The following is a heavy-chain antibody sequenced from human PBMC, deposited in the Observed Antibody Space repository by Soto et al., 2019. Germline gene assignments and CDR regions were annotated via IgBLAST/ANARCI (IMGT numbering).Heavy chain of an antibody. D-gene: IGHD3-22*01. Sequence: EVQLLESGGGLVQPGGSLRISCAASGFTFSSFAMSWVRQAPGKGLEWVSVISDSGGSTYYADSVRGRFTISRDNSKSTLFLQMNSLRGDDTAIYYCAKPISGYYAPSDHWGLGTQVTVSS. V-gene: IGHV3-23*01. CDR3: AKPISGYYAPSDH. J-gene: IGHJ4*02. CDR2: ISDSGGST. CDR1: GFTFSSFA.